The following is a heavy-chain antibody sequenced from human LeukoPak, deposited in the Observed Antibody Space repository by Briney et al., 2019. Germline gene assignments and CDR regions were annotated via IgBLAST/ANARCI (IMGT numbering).Heavy chain of an antibody. V-gene: IGHV3-7*01. D-gene: IGHD2-15*01. Sequence: GGSLRLSCAASGFTFSSYWMSWVRQAPGKGLEWVANIKQDGSEKYYVDSVKGRFTISRDNAKNSLYLQMNSLRAEDTAVYYCASPVYCSGGSCWVDAFDIWGQGTMVTVSS. CDR1: GFTFSSYW. J-gene: IGHJ3*02. CDR3: ASPVYCSGGSCWVDAFDI. CDR2: IKQDGSEK.